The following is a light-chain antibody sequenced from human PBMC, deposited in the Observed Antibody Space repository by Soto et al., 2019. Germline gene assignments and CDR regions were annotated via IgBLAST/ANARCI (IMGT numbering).Light chain of an antibody. CDR2: AAS. CDR1: QNISNY. CDR3: LPSYSTPVT. J-gene: IGKJ1*01. V-gene: IGKV1-39*01. Sequence: DIQMTQSPSSLSASVGDRVTITCRASQNISNYLNWYQQKPGKAPKLLIYAASSLQSGVPSRFSGIGSGTEFTLTISSLQPEDFATYYCLPSYSTPVTFGQGTKVDIK.